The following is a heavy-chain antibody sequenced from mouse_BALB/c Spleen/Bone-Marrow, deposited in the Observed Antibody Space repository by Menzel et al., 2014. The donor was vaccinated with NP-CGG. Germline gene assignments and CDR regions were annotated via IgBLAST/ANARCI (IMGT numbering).Heavy chain of an antibody. J-gene: IGHJ3*01. CDR3: ARAYGNYAFAY. V-gene: IGHV3-2*02. CDR1: GYSITSDYA. CDR2: ISYSGTT. Sequence: VQLQQSGPGLVKPSQSLSLTCTLTGYSITSDYAWNWIRQFPGDKLEWMGYISYSGTTNYNPSLKSRISITRDTSKNQFSLQLNSVTAEDTATYYCARAYGNYAFAYWGQGTLVTVSA. D-gene: IGHD2-1*01.